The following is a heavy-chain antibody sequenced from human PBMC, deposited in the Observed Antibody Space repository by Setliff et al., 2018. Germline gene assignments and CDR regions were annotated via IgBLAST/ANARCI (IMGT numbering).Heavy chain of an antibody. V-gene: IGHV3-72*01. Sequence: PGGSLRLSCATSGFTLSDYSMDWVRQAPGKGLEWVGRTRNKVSGYITEYAASVKGRFTISRDDSKNSVFLQMNSLKTEDTAVYYCARDVGYTYGRDFGGQGTLVTASS. CDR1: GFTLSDYS. J-gene: IGHJ4*02. D-gene: IGHD5-18*01. CDR3: ARDVGYTYGRDF. CDR2: TRNKVSGYIT.